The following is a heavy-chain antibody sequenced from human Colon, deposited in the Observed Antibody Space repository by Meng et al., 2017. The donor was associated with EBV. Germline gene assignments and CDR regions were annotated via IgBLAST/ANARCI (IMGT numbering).Heavy chain of an antibody. V-gene: IGHV4-4*02. CDR1: GASISSNNW. CDR2: IYHGGNT. J-gene: IGHJ4*02. D-gene: IGHD5-24*01. CDR3: ARGNAYNAPSFDY. Sequence: QVAVQESGPGLVEPSGTLSLTCAVSGASISSNNWWSWVRQPPGKGLEWIGEIYHGGNTNYNPSLKSRVTISVDRSNDQFSLSLSSVTAADTAVYYCARGNAYNAPSFDYWGQGTLVTVSS.